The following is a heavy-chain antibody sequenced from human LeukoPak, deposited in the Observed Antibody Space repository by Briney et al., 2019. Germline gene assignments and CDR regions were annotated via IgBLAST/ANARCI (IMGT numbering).Heavy chain of an antibody. J-gene: IGHJ4*02. CDR1: GFTFSSYR. V-gene: IGHV3-7*01. CDR3: ARAPRPGLWSGYCEY. Sequence: GGSLRLSCVASGFTFSSYRMSWVRQAPGKGLEWVANIKQDGSVEYYVDSMKGRFTISRDNAKNSLYLQMNSLKGEDTAVYYCARAPRPGLWSGYCEYWGQGTLVTVSS. CDR2: IKQDGSVE. D-gene: IGHD3-3*01.